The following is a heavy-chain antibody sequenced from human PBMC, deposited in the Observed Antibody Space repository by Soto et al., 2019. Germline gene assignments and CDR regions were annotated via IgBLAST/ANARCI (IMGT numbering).Heavy chain of an antibody. CDR1: GDAISSSYW. V-gene: IGHV4-4*02. CDR2: IFHIGST. J-gene: IGHJ4*02. Sequence: QVQLRESGPGLVKPSGTLSLTCAVSGDAISSSYWWNWVRQSPGRGLEWIGEIFHIGSTNYNPSLKGRLTMSVDKTKNHFSLTLNSVTAGDTAVYFCERGPIRGVQYYFDLWGPGTLVAVSS. D-gene: IGHD3-10*01. CDR3: ERGPIRGVQYYFDL.